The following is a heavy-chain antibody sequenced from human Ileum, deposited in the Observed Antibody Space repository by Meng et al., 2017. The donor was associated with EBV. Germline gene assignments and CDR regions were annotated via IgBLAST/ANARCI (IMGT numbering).Heavy chain of an antibody. CDR1: GGSFSGYY. CDR2: SNYAGST. Sequence: VQLQQWGEGLVKPSETLSLTCAVYGGSFSGYYWTWIRQAPGRGLEWIGESNYAGSTNYNPSLKSRVTISVDTSKKQFSLNLTSVTAADTAVYYCARVMRRVNYNSGWYAKFWGQGNLVTVSS. J-gene: IGHJ4*02. V-gene: IGHV4-34*01. D-gene: IGHD6-19*01. CDR3: ARVMRRVNYNSGWYAKF.